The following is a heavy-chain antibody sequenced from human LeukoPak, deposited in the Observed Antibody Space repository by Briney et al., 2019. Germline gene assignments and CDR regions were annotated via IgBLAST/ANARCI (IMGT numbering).Heavy chain of an antibody. D-gene: IGHD4-17*01. CDR1: GFTVSSKW. Sequence: GGSLRLSCEASGFTVSSKWLHGVRQAPGKGLEWVSSISSSSYIYYADSVKGRFTISRDNAKNSLYLQMNSLRAEDTAVYYCARDGAAGGHGVPHTWGQGTLVTVSS. J-gene: IGHJ5*02. CDR2: ISSSSYI. CDR3: ARDGAAGGHGVPHT. V-gene: IGHV3-21*01.